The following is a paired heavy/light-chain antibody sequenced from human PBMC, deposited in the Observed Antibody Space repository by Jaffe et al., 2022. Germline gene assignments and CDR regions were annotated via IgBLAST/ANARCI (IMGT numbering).Light chain of an antibody. V-gene: IGKV1-39*01. J-gene: IGKJ4*01. CDR3: QQSYSSPPT. Sequence: DIQMTQSPSSLSASVGDRVTITCRASQSISSYLNWYQQKPGKAPRLLIYTASSLQSGVPSRFSGSGSGTDFTLTISSLQPEDFATYYCQQSYSSPPTFGGGTKVEVK. CDR1: QSISSY. CDR2: TAS.
Heavy chain of an antibody. CDR3: ATGVDIVVVPAAF. CDR2: ISSSGSSI. Sequence: QVQLVESGGGLVKPGGSLRLSCAASGFTFSDYYMSWIRQAPGKGLEWISYISSSGSSIYYADSVKGRFTISRDNANKSLYMQMNSLRAEDTAVYYCATGVDIVVVPAAFWGQGILVTVSS. V-gene: IGHV3-11*01. CDR1: GFTFSDYY. D-gene: IGHD2-2*01. J-gene: IGHJ4*02.